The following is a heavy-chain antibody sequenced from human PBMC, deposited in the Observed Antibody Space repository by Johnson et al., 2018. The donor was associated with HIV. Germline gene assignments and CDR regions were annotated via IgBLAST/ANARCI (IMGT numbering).Heavy chain of an antibody. D-gene: IGHD6-6*01. CDR1: GFTFSSYG. CDR2: IRYDGTNK. CDR3: ARDSGQQLADAFDI. J-gene: IGHJ3*02. V-gene: IGHV3-30*02. Sequence: QVQLVESGGGVVQPGRSLRLSCAASGFTFSSYGMHWVRQAPGKGLEWVAFIRYDGTNKYYADSVKGRFTISRDNSKNTLYLQMNSLRAEDTAVYYCARDSGQQLADAFDIWGQGTMVTVSS.